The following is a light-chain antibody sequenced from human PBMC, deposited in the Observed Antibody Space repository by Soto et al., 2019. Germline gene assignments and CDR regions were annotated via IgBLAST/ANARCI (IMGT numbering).Light chain of an antibody. J-gene: IGLJ3*02. CDR2: EVS. Sequence: QAVVTQPPSASGSPGQSVTISCTGTSSDVGGYDYVSWYQQHPGNAPKVMIYEVSKRPSGVPDRFSGSKSGNTASLTVSGLQAEDEADYYCSSYAGSTWVFGGGTKVTVL. CDR3: SSYAGSTWV. CDR1: SSDVGGYDY. V-gene: IGLV2-8*01.